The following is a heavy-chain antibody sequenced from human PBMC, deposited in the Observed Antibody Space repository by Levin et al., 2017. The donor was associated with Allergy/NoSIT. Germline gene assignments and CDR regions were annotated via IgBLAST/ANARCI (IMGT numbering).Heavy chain of an antibody. CDR2: INSDGSST. CDR3: ARETVVVAATDY. J-gene: IGHJ4*02. Sequence: GSLRLSCAASGFTFSSYWMHWVRQAPGKGLVWVSRINSDGSSTSYADSVKGRFTISRDNAKNTLYLQMNSLRAEDTAVYYCARETVVVAATDYWGQGTLVTVSS. CDR1: GFTFSSYW. D-gene: IGHD2-15*01. V-gene: IGHV3-74*01.